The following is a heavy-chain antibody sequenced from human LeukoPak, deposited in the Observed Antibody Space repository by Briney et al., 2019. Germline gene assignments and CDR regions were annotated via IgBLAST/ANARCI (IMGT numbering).Heavy chain of an antibody. CDR2: ISYDGSNK. CDR1: GFTFSSYG. J-gene: IGHJ4*02. CDR3: AKDSGSVKYDFWSGYYTHFEY. Sequence: PGGSLRLSCAASGFTFSSYGMHWVRQAPGKGLEWVAVISYDGSNKYYADSVKGRFTISRDNSKNTLYLQMNSLRAEDTAVYYCAKDSGSVKYDFWSGYYTHFEYWGQGTLVTVSS. D-gene: IGHD3-3*01. V-gene: IGHV3-30*18.